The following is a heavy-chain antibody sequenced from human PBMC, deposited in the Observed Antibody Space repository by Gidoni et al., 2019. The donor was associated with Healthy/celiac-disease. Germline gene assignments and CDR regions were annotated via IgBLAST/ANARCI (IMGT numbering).Heavy chain of an antibody. CDR1: GFTFSSYG. J-gene: IGHJ2*01. CDR3: ARGHIQITMVRGNWYFDL. Sequence: QVQLVESGGGVVQPGRSLRLSCAASGFTFSSYGMHWVRQAPGKGLEWVAVIWYDGSNKYYADSVKGRFTISRDNSKNTLYLQMNSLRAEDTAVYYCARGHIQITMVRGNWYFDLWGRGTLVTVSS. CDR2: IWYDGSNK. D-gene: IGHD3-10*01. V-gene: IGHV3-33*01.